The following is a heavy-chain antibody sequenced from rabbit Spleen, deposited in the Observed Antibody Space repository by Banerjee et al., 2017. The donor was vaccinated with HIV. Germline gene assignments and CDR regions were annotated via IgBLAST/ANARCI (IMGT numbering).Heavy chain of an antibody. CDR3: VRGASSSGYYSL. Sequence: QVLESGGGLVTPGGTLKLSCKASGFDFSGYGMSWVRQAPGKGLEWIGYIDPLFINTYYASWVNGRFTISRDDAQNTLYLQVNSLTAADTATYFCVRGASSSGYYSLWGPGTLVTVS. CDR1: GFDFSGYG. D-gene: IGHD1-1*01. CDR2: IDPLFINT. J-gene: IGHJ4*01. V-gene: IGHV1S7*01.